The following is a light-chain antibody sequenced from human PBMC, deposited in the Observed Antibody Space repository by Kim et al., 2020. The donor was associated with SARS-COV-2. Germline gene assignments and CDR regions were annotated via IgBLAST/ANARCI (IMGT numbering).Light chain of an antibody. CDR1: SDHSDYA. CDR3: QTWGTGIQV. CDR2: LNSDGSH. J-gene: IGLJ3*02. V-gene: IGLV4-69*02. Sequence: QLVLTQSPSASASLGASVKLTCTLSSDHSDYAIAWHQQQPEKGPRYLMKLNSDGSHTKEDGIPDRFSGSSSGAERYLTISSLQSEDEADYFCQTWGTGIQVFGGGTQLTVL.